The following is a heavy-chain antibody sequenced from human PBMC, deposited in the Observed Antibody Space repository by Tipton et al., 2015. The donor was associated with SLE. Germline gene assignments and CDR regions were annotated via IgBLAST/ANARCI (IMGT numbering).Heavy chain of an antibody. CDR3: ARHGRDGYSGYGVAFDI. Sequence: QLVQSGVEVKKPGESLKISCEASGYSFTRYWIAWVRQLPGKGLEWMGVIFPADSDSTYSPSFQGQVTISADKSTNTVYLQWSSLKASDTAIYYCARHGRDGYSGYGVAFDIWGQGTMVTVSS. J-gene: IGHJ3*02. CDR2: IFPADSDS. CDR1: GYSFTRYW. V-gene: IGHV5-51*01. D-gene: IGHD5-12*01.